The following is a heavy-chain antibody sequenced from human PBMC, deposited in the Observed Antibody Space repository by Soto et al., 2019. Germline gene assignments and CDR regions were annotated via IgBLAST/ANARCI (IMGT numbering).Heavy chain of an antibody. D-gene: IGHD6-6*01. CDR1: GYTFTNYY. CDR2: INPTGGST. J-gene: IGHJ5*02. CDR3: ARAYTTSCPGP. V-gene: IGHV1-46*01. Sequence: ASVKVSCKSSGYTFTNYYMHWGRQAPGQGLEWMGMINPTGGSTTYAQKFQGRVSMTRDTSTNTVYMELSGLRSEDTAVYYCARAYTTSCPGPWGQGTLVTVSS.